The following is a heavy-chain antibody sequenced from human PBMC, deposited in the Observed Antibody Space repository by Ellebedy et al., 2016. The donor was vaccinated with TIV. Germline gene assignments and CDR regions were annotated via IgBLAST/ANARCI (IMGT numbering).Heavy chain of an antibody. D-gene: IGHD6-19*01. Sequence: GESLKISCAASGFTFNSYGMHWVRQAPGKGLEWVAVISYVGNNEDYADSVKGRFTTYRDNSQNTLFLQMDSLRVEDTAVYYCARDVPEPGQGGWPPGYFFDLWGQGTLVTVSS. CDR2: ISYVGNNE. V-gene: IGHV3-30*03. CDR1: GFTFNSYG. J-gene: IGHJ4*02. CDR3: ARDVPEPGQGGWPPGYFFDL.